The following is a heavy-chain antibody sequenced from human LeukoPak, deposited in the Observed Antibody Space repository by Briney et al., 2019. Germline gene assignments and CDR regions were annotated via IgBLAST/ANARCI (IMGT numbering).Heavy chain of an antibody. V-gene: IGHV3-66*01. Sequence: GGSLRLSCAASGFNVSNNYMSWVRQAPGKGLEWVSVIYIGGSTYYADSVKGRFTISRDNSRNTVYLQMNSLRAEDTAIYYCAKDQADGSRWWYAFDIWGQGTMVTVSS. D-gene: IGHD2-8*02. CDR1: GFNVSNNY. J-gene: IGHJ3*02. CDR3: AKDQADGSRWWYAFDI. CDR2: IYIGGST.